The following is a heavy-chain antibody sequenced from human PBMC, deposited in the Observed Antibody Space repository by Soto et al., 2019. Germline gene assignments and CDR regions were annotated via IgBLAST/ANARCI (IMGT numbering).Heavy chain of an antibody. CDR1: GYTFTSYA. D-gene: IGHD3-16*01. J-gene: IGHJ6*03. CDR2: VNAGDGNT. CDR3: ARGIMTEVRGRTYDYYYDLDI. Sequence: ASVKVSCKASGYTFTSYAIHWLRQAPGQRLEWMGRVNAGDGNTKYSENFQGRVTITRDTSASTAYMELTSLRSEDTAIYYCARGIMTEVRGRTYDYYYDLDIWGKGTTVTVSS. V-gene: IGHV1-3*01.